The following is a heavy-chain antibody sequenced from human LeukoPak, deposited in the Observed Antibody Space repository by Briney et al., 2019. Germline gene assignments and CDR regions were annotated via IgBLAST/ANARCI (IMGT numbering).Heavy chain of an antibody. CDR2: ISSSSSTI. CDR3: ARDRHCSGGSCYYYYGMDV. V-gene: IGHV3-48*04. J-gene: IGHJ6*02. Sequence: GGSLRLSCAASGFTVSSNYMNWVRQAPGKGLEWVSYISSSSSTIYYADSVKGRFTISRDNAKNSLYLQMNSLRAEDTAVYYCARDRHCSGGSCYYYYGMDVWGQGTTVTVSS. CDR1: GFTVSSNY. D-gene: IGHD2-15*01.